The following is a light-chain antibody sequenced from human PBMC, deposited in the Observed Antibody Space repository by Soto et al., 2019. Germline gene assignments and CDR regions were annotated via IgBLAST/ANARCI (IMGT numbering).Light chain of an antibody. CDR1: SNDVGYYNP. V-gene: IGLV2-23*01. CDR3: CSYVGGGVYV. J-gene: IGLJ1*01. Sequence: QSALTQPASVSASPGHSITISCTGTSNDVGYYNPLTWHQQHPVKAHKLKIYEDAKRPSGVSYRFSGWKSGKTAFLTISGLQAEDEVDYFCCSYVGGGVYVFGSGTKVTVL. CDR2: EDA.